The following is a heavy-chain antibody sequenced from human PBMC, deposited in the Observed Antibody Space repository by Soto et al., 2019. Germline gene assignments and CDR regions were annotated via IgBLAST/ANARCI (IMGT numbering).Heavy chain of an antibody. Sequence: SETLSLTCAVYGGSFSGYYWSWIRQPPGKGLEWIGEINHSGSTNYNPSLKSRVTISVDTSKNQFSLKLSSVTAADTAVCYCARGGQWLVQSWWFDPWGQGTLVTVSS. V-gene: IGHV4-34*01. J-gene: IGHJ5*02. CDR2: INHSGST. CDR1: GGSFSGYY. CDR3: ARGGQWLVQSWWFDP. D-gene: IGHD6-19*01.